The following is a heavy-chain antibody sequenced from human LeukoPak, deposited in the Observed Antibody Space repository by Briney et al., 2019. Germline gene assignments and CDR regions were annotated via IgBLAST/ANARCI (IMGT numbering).Heavy chain of an antibody. CDR1: GGSFSGYY. CDR3: ARAGPRHRSIVGATTSFGY. V-gene: IGHV4-34*01. J-gene: IGHJ4*02. Sequence: SETLSLTCAVYGGSFSGYYWSWIRQPPGKGLEWIGEINHSGSTDYNPSLKSRVTISVDTSKNQFSLKLSSVTAADTAVYYCARAGPRHRSIVGATTSFGYWGQGTLVTVSS. D-gene: IGHD1-26*01. CDR2: INHSGST.